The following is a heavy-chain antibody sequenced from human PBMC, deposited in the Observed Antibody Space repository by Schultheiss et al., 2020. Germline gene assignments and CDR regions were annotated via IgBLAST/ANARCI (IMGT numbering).Heavy chain of an antibody. CDR1: GFTVSSNY. CDR3: ARGHTVIVS. Sequence: GGSLRLSCAASGFTVSSNYMSWVRQAPGKGLEWVSVLYSGGGTHYTDSVKGRFTISRDNSKNTLYLQMNSLRAEDTAVYYCARGHTVIVSWGQGTLVTVSS. J-gene: IGHJ4*02. D-gene: IGHD5-18*01. CDR2: LYSGGGT. V-gene: IGHV3-53*01.